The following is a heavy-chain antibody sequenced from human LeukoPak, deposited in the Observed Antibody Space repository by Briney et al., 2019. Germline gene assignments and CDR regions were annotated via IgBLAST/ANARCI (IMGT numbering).Heavy chain of an antibody. CDR3: AKEMYYGSGSYWYGFDY. CDR1: GFTFSSYA. D-gene: IGHD3-10*01. J-gene: IGHJ4*02. CDR2: ISGSGGST. Sequence: PGGSLRLSCAASGFTFSSYAMSWVRQAPGKGLEWVSAISGSGGSTYYADSVKGRFTISRDNSKNTLYLQMNSLRAEDTAVYYCAKEMYYGSGSYWYGFDYWGQGTLVTASS. V-gene: IGHV3-23*01.